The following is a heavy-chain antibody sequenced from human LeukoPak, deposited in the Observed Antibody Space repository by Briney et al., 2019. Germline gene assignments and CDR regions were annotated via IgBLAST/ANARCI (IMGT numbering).Heavy chain of an antibody. CDR3: ARDREPLYYYDSHDAFDI. J-gene: IGHJ3*02. CDR2: MSAYNGNT. V-gene: IGHV1-18*01. Sequence: ASVKVSFKSSVYTFTSYGICWVRQPPRQGLGWVGWMSAYNGNTNYAQNLQGRVTMTTDTSTSTAYMELRSLRSDDTAVYYCARDREPLYYYDSHDAFDIWGQGTMVTVSS. CDR1: VYTFTSYG. D-gene: IGHD3-22*01.